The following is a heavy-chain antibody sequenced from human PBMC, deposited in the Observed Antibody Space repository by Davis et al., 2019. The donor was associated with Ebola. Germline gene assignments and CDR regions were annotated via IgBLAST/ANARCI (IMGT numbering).Heavy chain of an antibody. Sequence: ASVKVSCKASGYTFTSYYMHWVRQAPGQGLEWMGIINPSGGSTSYAQKFQGRVTITADESTSTAYMELSSLRSEDTAVYYCARDQWGGSYFYWGQGTLVTVSS. V-gene: IGHV1-46*01. J-gene: IGHJ4*02. CDR2: INPSGGST. CDR3: ARDQWGGSYFY. D-gene: IGHD1-26*01. CDR1: GYTFTSYY.